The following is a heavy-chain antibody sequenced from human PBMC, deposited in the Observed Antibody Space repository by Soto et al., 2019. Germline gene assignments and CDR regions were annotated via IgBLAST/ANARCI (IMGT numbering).Heavy chain of an antibody. CDR3: ARAAAAGVIPGTVRYYYGMDV. D-gene: IGHD6-13*01. CDR2: IYYSGST. V-gene: IGHV4-59*01. Sequence: SETLSLTCTVSGGPISSYYWSWIRQPPGKGLEWIGYIYYSGSTNYNPSIKSRVTISVDTSKNQFSLKLSSVTAADTAVYYCARAAAAGVIPGTVRYYYGMDVWGQGTTVTVSS. J-gene: IGHJ6*02. CDR1: GGPISSYY.